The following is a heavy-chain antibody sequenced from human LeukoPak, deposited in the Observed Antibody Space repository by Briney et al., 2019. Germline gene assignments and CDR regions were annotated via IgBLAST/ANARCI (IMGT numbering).Heavy chain of an antibody. Sequence: GGSLRLSCAASGFTFSSYWMHWVRQAPGKGLVWVSRINSDGSITIYADSVKGRFTISRDNAKNTMYLQMNSMRAEDTAVYYCARGTWATLYYYYMDVWGKGTTVTVYS. CDR2: INSDGSIT. CDR1: GFTFSSYW. CDR3: ARGTWATLYYYYMDV. J-gene: IGHJ6*03. V-gene: IGHV3-74*01. D-gene: IGHD5-24*01.